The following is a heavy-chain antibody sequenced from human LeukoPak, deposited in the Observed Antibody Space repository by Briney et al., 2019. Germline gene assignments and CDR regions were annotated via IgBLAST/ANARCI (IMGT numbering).Heavy chain of an antibody. CDR1: GFTFSSYS. CDR3: ARDPEGWGDRGALDI. V-gene: IGHV3-21*01. J-gene: IGHJ3*02. Sequence: GGSLRLSCAASGFTFSSYSMNWVRQAPGKGLEWVSSISSSSSYIYYADSVKGRFTISRDNAKNSLYLQMNSLRAEDTAVYYCARDPEGWGDRGALDIWGQGTMVTVSS. CDR2: ISSSSSYI. D-gene: IGHD3-10*01.